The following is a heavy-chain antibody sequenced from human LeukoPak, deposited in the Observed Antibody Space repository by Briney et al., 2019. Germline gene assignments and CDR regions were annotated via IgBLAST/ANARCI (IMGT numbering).Heavy chain of an antibody. D-gene: IGHD3-3*01. V-gene: IGHV1-2*02. CDR2: FNPNSGGT. J-gene: IGHJ4*02. CDR3: ARDYNVLRFLEWLPTFDY. Sequence: ASVKVSCKASGYTFTGYYMHWVRQARGQGLESIGCFNPNSGGTNYAQKFQGRVTMTRDTSISTAYMELSRLRSDDTAVYYCARDYNVLRFLEWLPTFDYWGQGTLATVSS. CDR1: GYTFTGYY.